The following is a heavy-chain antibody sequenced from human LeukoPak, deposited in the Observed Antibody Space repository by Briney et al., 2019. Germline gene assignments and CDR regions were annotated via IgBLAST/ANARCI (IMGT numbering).Heavy chain of an antibody. Sequence: GGSLRLSCAASGFTFSDYWMDWVRQTPGKGLEWVGNIREDGSVKYYVDSVKGRFTISGDNAKNSLYLQMNSLRAEDTAVYYCASQSFERFDPWGQGTRVTVSA. CDR2: IREDGSVK. CDR3: ASQSFERFDP. J-gene: IGHJ5*02. CDR1: GFTFSDYW. D-gene: IGHD3-9*01. V-gene: IGHV3-7*02.